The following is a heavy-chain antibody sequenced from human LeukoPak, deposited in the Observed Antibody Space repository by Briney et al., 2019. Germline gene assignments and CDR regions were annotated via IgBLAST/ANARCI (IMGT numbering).Heavy chain of an antibody. D-gene: IGHD1-26*01. CDR2: INRGGDT. V-gene: IGHV4-34*01. J-gene: IGHJ4*02. CDR1: GGSFRGYY. CDR3: ARGVGTGSYFFN. Sequence: SETLSLTCAVYGGSFRGYYWTWIRQPPGQGLEWIGEINRGGDTNYNPSLKSRVTISVDTSRTQVSLKLNSVTAADTAVYYCARGVGTGSYFFNWGQGTLVTVSS.